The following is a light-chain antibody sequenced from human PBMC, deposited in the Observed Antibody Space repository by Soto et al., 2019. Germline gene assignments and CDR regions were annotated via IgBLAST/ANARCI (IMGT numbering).Light chain of an antibody. Sequence: QSALTLPPSASGSPGQSVTISCTGTSSDVGGYNYVSWYQQHPGKAPKLMIYEVSERPSGVPDRFSGSKSSNTASLTVSGLQAEDEADYYCSSYAGSKNFVFGTGNKVTVL. CDR3: SSYAGSKNFV. CDR1: SSDVGGYNY. J-gene: IGLJ1*01. V-gene: IGLV2-8*01. CDR2: EVS.